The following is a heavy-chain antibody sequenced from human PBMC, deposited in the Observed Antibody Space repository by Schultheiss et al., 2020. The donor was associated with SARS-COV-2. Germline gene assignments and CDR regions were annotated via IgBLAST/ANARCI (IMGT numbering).Heavy chain of an antibody. D-gene: IGHD4-17*01. V-gene: IGHV3-48*03. Sequence: GESLKISCAASGFTFSSYEMNWVRQAPGKGLEWVSYISSSGSTIYYADSVKGRFTISRDNAKNSLYLQMNSLRAEDTAVYYCARADGDYYYYGMDVWGQGTTVTVSS. CDR1: GFTFSSYE. CDR3: ARADGDYYYYGMDV. CDR2: ISSSGSTI. J-gene: IGHJ6*02.